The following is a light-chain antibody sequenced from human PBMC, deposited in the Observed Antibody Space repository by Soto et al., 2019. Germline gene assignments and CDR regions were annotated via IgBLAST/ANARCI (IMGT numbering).Light chain of an antibody. J-gene: IGKJ5*01. CDR1: HNVSSTY. Sequence: EIVLTQSPGTLSLSPGERATLSCRASHNVSSTYLAWYQQKPGQAPRLLIYGASSRATGIPDRFRGSGSGTDFTLTISRLEPEDFAVYYCQQYGGSPPITFGQGTRLEIK. V-gene: IGKV3-20*01. CDR2: GAS. CDR3: QQYGGSPPIT.